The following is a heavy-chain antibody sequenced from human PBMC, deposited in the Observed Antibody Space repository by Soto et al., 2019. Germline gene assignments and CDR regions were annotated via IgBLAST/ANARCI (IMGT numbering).Heavy chain of an antibody. CDR1: GGSISSSSYY. D-gene: IGHD5-12*01. J-gene: IGHJ4*02. Sequence: SETLSLTCTVSGGSISSSSYYWGWIRQPPGKGLEWIGSIYYSGSTYYNPSLKSRVTISVDTSKNQFSLKLSSVTAADTAVYYCAVQARWIRVFDYWGQGTLVTVSS. V-gene: IGHV4-39*01. CDR3: AVQARWIRVFDY. CDR2: IYYSGST.